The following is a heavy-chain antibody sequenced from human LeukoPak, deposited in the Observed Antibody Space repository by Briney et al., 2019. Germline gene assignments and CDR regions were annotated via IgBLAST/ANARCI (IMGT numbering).Heavy chain of an antibody. V-gene: IGHV1-46*01. CDR2: INPSGGST. CDR3: ARDVEMGYYYFDY. CDR1: GYTFTSYY. D-gene: IGHD5-24*01. Sequence: GASVKVSCKASGYTFTSYYMHWVRQAPGKGLEWMGIINPSGGSTSYAQKFQGRVTMARDTSTSTVYMELSSLRSEDTAVYYCARDVEMGYYYFDYWGQGTLVTVSS. J-gene: IGHJ4*02.